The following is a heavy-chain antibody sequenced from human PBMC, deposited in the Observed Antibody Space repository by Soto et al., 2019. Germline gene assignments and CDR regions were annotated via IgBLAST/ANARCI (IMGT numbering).Heavy chain of an antibody. CDR2: MNPHTGET. Sequence: ASVKVSCKTSGYNFISSEISWVRQAPGQGLELMGWMNPHTGETDATRKFQGRLTMTRNISINTAYLELSSLTPEDTAVYYCARDRGPSRSITMIVVVPMGFDYWGQGTLVTVSS. CDR3: ARDRGPSRSITMIVVVPMGFDY. V-gene: IGHV1-8*02. CDR1: GYNFISSE. J-gene: IGHJ4*02. D-gene: IGHD3-22*01.